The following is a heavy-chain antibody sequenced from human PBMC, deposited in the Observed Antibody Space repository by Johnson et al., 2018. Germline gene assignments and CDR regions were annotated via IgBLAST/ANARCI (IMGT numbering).Heavy chain of an antibody. CDR2: ISKSGDSP. D-gene: IGHD3-22*01. CDR3: ARYCDSSGYYFGYYYYYMDV. J-gene: IGHJ6*03. V-gene: IGHV3-23*04. Sequence: VQLVESGGGLVQPGGSLRLPCAASGFTFSNYAMSWVRQAPGKGLEWVSAISKSGDSPYYADSVKGRFTISRDNSKNTLYPQMNSLRAEDTALYYCARYCDSSGYYFGYYYYYMDVWGKGTTVTVSS. CDR1: GFTFSNYA.